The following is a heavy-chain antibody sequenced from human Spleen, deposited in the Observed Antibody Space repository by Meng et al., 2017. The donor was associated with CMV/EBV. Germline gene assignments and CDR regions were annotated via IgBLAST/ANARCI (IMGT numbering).Heavy chain of an antibody. CDR1: GGSVSSGNNY. D-gene: IGHD1-14*01. Sequence: QVQLQESGPGLVKPSQTLSLTCTVSGGSVSSGNNYWIWIRQPPGKGLEWIGYIYYSGRTYYNPSLKSRVTMSVDTSKNQFSLKLSSVTAADTAVYYCARAEYYNWFDPWGQGTLVTVSS. J-gene: IGHJ5*02. CDR3: ARAEYYNWFDP. V-gene: IGHV4-30-4*01. CDR2: IYYSGRT.